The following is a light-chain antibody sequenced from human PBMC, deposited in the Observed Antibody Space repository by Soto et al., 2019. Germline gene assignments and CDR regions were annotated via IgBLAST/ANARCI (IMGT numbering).Light chain of an antibody. J-gene: IGLJ1*01. CDR2: DVS. Sequence: QSVLTQPASVSGSPGQSITIPCTGNRRDVGDHNYVSWYQQHPGKAPKLILYDVSDRPSGVSSRFSGSRSGNTASLTISGLQAEDEADYHCSSYTRGSFVFGTGTKATVL. CDR3: SSYTRGSFV. V-gene: IGLV2-14*03. CDR1: RRDVGDHNY.